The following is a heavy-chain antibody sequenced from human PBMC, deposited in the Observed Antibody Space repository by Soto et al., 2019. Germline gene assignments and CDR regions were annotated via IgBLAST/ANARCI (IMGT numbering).Heavy chain of an antibody. V-gene: IGHV3-7*04. CDR3: ARDYDRTQGIY. CDR2: IKHDGSER. CDR1: GFTFSGYW. Sequence: EVQLVESGGGLVQPGGSLRLSCAASGFTFSGYWMSWVRQAPGKGLEWVANIKHDGSERYYVDSVEGRFTISTDNAKNSRYLQMNSLRAEDTAVYYCARDYDRTQGIYWGQGNLVTVSS. J-gene: IGHJ4*02. D-gene: IGHD3-22*01.